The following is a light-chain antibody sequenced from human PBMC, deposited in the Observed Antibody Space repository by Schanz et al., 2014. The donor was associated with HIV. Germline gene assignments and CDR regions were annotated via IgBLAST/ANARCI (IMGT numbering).Light chain of an antibody. V-gene: IGLV2-14*03. CDR2: DVT. CDR3: SSYTSSSTLV. J-gene: IGLJ2*01. CDR1: ESDVGGYNY. Sequence: QSALTQPASVSGTPGQSITISCTGSESDVGGYNYVSWHQQHPGKAPKLMIYDVTDRPSGVSNRFSGSKSGNTATLTISGLQAEDEADYYCSSYTSSSTLVFGGGTKLTV.